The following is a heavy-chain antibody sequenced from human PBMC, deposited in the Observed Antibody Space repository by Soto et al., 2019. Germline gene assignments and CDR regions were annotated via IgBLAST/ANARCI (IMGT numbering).Heavy chain of an antibody. Sequence: EVQLVESGGGLVKPGGSLRLSCAASGFTFTRNSMNWVRQAPGKGLEWVSSISSTTNYIYYGDSMKVRFTISRDNVKNSLYLEMNSLRAEDTAVYYCARESEDLTSNFDYWGQGTLVTVSS. V-gene: IGHV3-21*06. CDR2: ISSTTNYI. J-gene: IGHJ4*02. CDR3: ARESEDLTSNFDY. CDR1: GFTFTRNS.